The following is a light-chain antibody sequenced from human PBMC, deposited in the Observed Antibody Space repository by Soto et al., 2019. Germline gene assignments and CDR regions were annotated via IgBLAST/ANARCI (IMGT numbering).Light chain of an antibody. V-gene: IGKV1-5*03. CDR3: QQYNTYPVT. Sequence: DIQMTQSPSTLSASVGDRVTITCRASQSISSWLAWYQQKPGKAPKLLIYKASSLESGVPSRFSGSASGTEFTLTISSLQPDAFATYYCQQYNTYPVTFGQGTKVEIK. CDR2: KAS. CDR1: QSISSW. J-gene: IGKJ1*01.